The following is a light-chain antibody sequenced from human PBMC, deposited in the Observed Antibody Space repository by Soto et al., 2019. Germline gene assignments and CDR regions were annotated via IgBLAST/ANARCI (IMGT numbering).Light chain of an antibody. CDR1: QSVSSSY. J-gene: IGKJ1*01. CDR2: GAS. V-gene: IGKV3-20*01. CDR3: QQYGSSPPWT. Sequence: VFTHSPGTLSLSPGERASLSCRASQSVSSSYLAWYQQKPGQAPRLLIYGASSRATGIPDRFSGSGSGTDFTLTISRLEPEDFAVYYCQQYGSSPPWTFGQGTKVDIK.